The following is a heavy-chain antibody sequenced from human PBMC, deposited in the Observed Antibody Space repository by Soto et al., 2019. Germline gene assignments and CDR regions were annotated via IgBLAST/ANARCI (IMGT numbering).Heavy chain of an antibody. CDR2: IYYSGST. J-gene: IGHJ5*02. D-gene: IGHD2-8*01. V-gene: IGHV4-39*01. CDR3: ARLYCTNGVCSPNNWFDP. Sequence: SETLSLTCTVSGGSISSSSYYWGWIRQPPGKGLEWIGSIYYSGSTYYNPSLKSRVTISVDTSKNQFSLKLSSVTAADTAVYYCARLYCTNGVCSPNNWFDPWGQGTLVTVSS. CDR1: GGSISSSSYY.